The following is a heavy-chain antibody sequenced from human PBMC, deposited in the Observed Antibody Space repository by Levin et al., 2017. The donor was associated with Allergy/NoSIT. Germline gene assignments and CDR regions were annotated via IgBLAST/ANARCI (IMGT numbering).Heavy chain of an antibody. V-gene: IGHV3-30*18. J-gene: IGHJ4*02. D-gene: IGHD5-24*01. CDR1: GFIFTNSD. CDR2: ISYDGSNK. Sequence: AGGSLRLSCAAAGFIFTNSDMHWVRQAPGKGLEWVAVISYDGSNKYYVDSVKGRFTISRDNSKNTVYLQMNSLRDEDTAVYYCAKERRWVPFDYWGQGTLVTVSS. CDR3: AKERRWVPFDY.